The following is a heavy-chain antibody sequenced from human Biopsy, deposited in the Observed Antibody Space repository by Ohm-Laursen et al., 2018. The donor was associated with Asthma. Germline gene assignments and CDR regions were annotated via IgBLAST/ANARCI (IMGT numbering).Heavy chain of an antibody. Sequence: GASVKVSCKASGDSFSNYAISWVRQAPGQGLEWMGGLIPVLGTPDHAQMFEGRVTITADESASTAYMDLSSLRSEDTAVYYCARTYYDFLTGQVNDALAMWGQGTVVTVSS. CDR2: LIPVLGTP. D-gene: IGHD3-9*01. CDR3: ARTYYDFLTGQVNDALAM. J-gene: IGHJ3*02. CDR1: GDSFSNYA. V-gene: IGHV1-69*13.